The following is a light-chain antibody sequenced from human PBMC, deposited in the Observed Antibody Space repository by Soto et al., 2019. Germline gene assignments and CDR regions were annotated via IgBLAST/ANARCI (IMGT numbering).Light chain of an antibody. Sequence: EIVLTQSPGTLFLSPGEIATLSCRASQSVSSIYLAWYQQKPGQAPRLVIYAASSRATGIPDRFSGSGSGTDFTLTISRVEPEDFAVYYCQQYSRSPQKMYTFGQGTKLEIK. CDR1: QSVSSIY. CDR3: QQYSRSPQKMYT. CDR2: AAS. V-gene: IGKV3-20*01. J-gene: IGKJ2*01.